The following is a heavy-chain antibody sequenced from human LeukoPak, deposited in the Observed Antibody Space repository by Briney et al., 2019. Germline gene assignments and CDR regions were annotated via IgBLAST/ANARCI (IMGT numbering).Heavy chain of an antibody. Sequence: ASVKVSCKASGYTFTSYGISWVRQAPGQGLEWMGWISAYNGNTNYAQKLQGRVTMTTDTSTSTACMELRSLRSDDTAAYYCARDREKYYDSSGYYGSWGQGTLVTVSS. D-gene: IGHD3-22*01. CDR1: GYTFTSYG. V-gene: IGHV1-18*01. CDR3: ARDREKYYDSSGYYGS. J-gene: IGHJ4*02. CDR2: ISAYNGNT.